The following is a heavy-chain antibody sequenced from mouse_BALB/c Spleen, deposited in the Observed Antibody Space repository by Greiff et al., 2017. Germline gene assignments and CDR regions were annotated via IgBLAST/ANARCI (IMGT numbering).Heavy chain of an antibody. V-gene: IGHV2-9*02. CDR1: GFSLTSYG. J-gene: IGHJ4*01. CDR3: ARDEAPYYAMDY. Sequence: VKLVESGPGLVAPSQSLSITCTVSGFSLTSYGVHWVRQPPGKGLEWLGVIWAGGSTNYNSALMSRLSISKDNSKSQVFLKMNSLQTDDTAMYYCARDEAPYYAMDYWGQGTSVTVSS. CDR2: IWAGGST.